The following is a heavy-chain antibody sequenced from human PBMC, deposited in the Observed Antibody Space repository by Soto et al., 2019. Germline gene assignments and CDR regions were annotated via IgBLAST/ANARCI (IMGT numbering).Heavy chain of an antibody. Sequence: PGGSLRLSCVGSGFNFSTYSINWVRQAPGKGLEWVSSISSRSDIYYADSVKGRFTISRDNAKNSLYLQMNSLRDEDTAVYYCERAIVVVQAAIMYNWFGTWGQGSLGTVSS. CDR1: GFNFSTYS. D-gene: IGHD2-2*02. CDR3: ERAIVVVQAAIMYNWFGT. J-gene: IGHJ5*02. CDR2: ISSRSDI. V-gene: IGHV3-21*01.